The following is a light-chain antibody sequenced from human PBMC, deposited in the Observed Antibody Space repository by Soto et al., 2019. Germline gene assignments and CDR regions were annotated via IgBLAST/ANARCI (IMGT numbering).Light chain of an antibody. V-gene: IGKV3-20*01. Sequence: EIVLTHSPGTLSLSPGEIATLSCRASQTFSNSFLSWFQQIPGQAPRLLIYGASMRATGIPDRFSGSGSGTDFTLTISRLEPEDFAVYYCQQCGSSSNFGQGTRLEIK. J-gene: IGKJ5*01. CDR3: QQCGSSSN. CDR2: GAS. CDR1: QTFSNSF.